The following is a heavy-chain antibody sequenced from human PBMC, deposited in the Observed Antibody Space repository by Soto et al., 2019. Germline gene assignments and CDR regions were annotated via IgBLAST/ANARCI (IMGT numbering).Heavy chain of an antibody. D-gene: IGHD2-15*01. CDR3: ARTCRSGGSCYLEY. CDR2: VSVHSGDR. V-gene: IGHV1-18*01. CDR1: GSTLSSFG. J-gene: IGHJ4*02. Sequence: ASVKVSCKASGSTLSSFGISWVRPAPGQGLEWVGWVSVHSGDRSSAQNFQGRGTRTTDTSTSTAYMEVGSLRCDDTAVYYCARTCRSGGSCYLEYWGEGTLVTVSS.